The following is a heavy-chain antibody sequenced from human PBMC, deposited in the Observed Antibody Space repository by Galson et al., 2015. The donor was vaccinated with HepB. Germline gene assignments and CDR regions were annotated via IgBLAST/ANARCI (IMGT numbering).Heavy chain of an antibody. CDR3: ARVGTPYYYDSSEAGFDY. D-gene: IGHD3-22*01. V-gene: IGHV3-30-3*01. J-gene: IGHJ4*02. CDR1: GFTFSSYA. Sequence: SLRLSCAASGFTFSSYAMHWVRQAPGKGLEWVAVISYDGSNKYYADSVKGRFTISRDNSKNTLYLQMNSLRAEDTAVYYCARVGTPYYYDSSEAGFDYWGQGTLFTVSS. CDR2: ISYDGSNK.